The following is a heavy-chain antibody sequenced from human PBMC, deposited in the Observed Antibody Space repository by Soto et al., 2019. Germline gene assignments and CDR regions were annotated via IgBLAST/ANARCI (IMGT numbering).Heavy chain of an antibody. V-gene: IGHV1-8*01. CDR3: AREHSSSWRFDY. Sequence: VQRVQSGAEVKKPGASVKVSCKASGYTFTSYDINWVRQATGQGLEWMGWMNPNSGNTGYAQKFQGRVTMTRNTSISTAYMELSSLRSENTAVYYCAREHSSSWRFDYWGQGTLVTVSS. CDR2: MNPNSGNT. CDR1: GYTFTSYD. J-gene: IGHJ4*02. D-gene: IGHD6-13*01.